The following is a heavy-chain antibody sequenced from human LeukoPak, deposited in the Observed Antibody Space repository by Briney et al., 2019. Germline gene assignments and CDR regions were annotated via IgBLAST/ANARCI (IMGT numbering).Heavy chain of an antibody. CDR3: AKDLTRGDY. CDR2: ISGSGGNT. Sequence: PGGSLRLSCAASGFTVSSNYMSWVRQAPGKGLEWVSVISGSGGNTYYADSVKGRFTISRDNSKNTLYLQMNSLRAEDTAIYYCAKDLTRGDYWGQGTLVTVSS. V-gene: IGHV3-23*01. CDR1: GFTVSSNY. J-gene: IGHJ4*02.